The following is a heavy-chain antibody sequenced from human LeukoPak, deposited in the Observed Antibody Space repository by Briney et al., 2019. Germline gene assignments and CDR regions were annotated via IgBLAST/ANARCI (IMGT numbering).Heavy chain of an antibody. CDR2: INHSGST. J-gene: IGHJ4*02. D-gene: IGHD3-22*01. Sequence: SETLSLTCAVYGGSFSGYYWSWIRQPPGRGLEWIGEINHSGSTNYNPSLKSRVTISVDTSKNQFSLKLSSVTAADTAVYYCARFNYDSSGYYHSSFDYRGQGTLVTVSS. CDR1: GGSFSGYY. CDR3: ARFNYDSSGYYHSSFDY. V-gene: IGHV4-34*01.